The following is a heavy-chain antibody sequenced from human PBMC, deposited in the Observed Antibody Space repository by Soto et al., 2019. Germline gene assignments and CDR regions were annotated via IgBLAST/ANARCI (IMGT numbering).Heavy chain of an antibody. CDR1: GYTFTSSA. CDR3: APPLIYGDLDY. V-gene: IGHV1-3*01. CDR2: INAGNGNT. J-gene: IGHJ4*02. D-gene: IGHD4-17*01. Sequence: ASVKVSCKASGYTFTSSAMHWVRQAPGQRLEWMGWINAGNGNTKYSQKFQGRVTITRDTSASTAYMELSSLRSEDTAVYYCAPPLIYGDLDYWGKGTLVPVSS.